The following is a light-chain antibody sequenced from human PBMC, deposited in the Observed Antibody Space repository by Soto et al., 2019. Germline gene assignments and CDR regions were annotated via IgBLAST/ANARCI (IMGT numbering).Light chain of an antibody. CDR2: FAS. CDR1: QTVSNN. V-gene: IGKV3-15*01. CDR3: QQYNKWPLT. J-gene: IGKJ4*01. Sequence: EIVMTQSPATLSVSPGEKATLSCRASQTVSNNLAWYQQKPGQAPRLLIYFASTRATGIPARFSGSGSGTEFTLPISSLQSEDFAVYSCQQYNKWPLTFGGGTKVETK.